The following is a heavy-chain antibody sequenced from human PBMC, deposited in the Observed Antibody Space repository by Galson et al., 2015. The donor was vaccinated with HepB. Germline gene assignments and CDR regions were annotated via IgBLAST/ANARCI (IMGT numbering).Heavy chain of an antibody. J-gene: IGHJ5*02. D-gene: IGHD5-24*01. CDR3: ARVGRDGYSMGWFDP. CDR2: ISYDGSNK. V-gene: IGHV3-30*04. CDR1: GFTFSSYA. Sequence: SLRLSCAASGFTFSSYAMHWVRQAPGKGLEWVAVISYDGSNKYYADSVKGRFTISRDNSKNTLYLQMNSLRAEDTAVYYCARVGRDGYSMGWFDPWGQGTLVTVSS.